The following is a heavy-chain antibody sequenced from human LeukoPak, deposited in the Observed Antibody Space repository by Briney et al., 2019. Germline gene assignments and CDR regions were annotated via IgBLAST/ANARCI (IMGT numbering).Heavy chain of an antibody. CDR2: NT. V-gene: IGHV4-31*03. CDR1: GGSISTGVYY. CDR3: ARAILTPSGFVWHFDL. J-gene: IGHJ2*01. D-gene: IGHD3-3*01. Sequence: SETLSLTCTASGGSISTGVYYWSWIRQHPGKGLDWSGYNTYDNPSPKSRVTISVDTSKSQFSLKLTSVTAADTAVYHCARAILTPSGFVWHFDLWGRGTLVTVSS.